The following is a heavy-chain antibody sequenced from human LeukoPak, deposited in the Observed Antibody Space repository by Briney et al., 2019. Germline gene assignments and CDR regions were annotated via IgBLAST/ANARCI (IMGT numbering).Heavy chain of an antibody. CDR3: ARDQLGMIFYFDC. D-gene: IGHD7-27*01. CDR2: IRYDGSNK. V-gene: IGHV3-30*02. Sequence: PGGSLRLSCAASGFTFSSYGMHWVRQAPGKGLEWVAFIRYDGSNKYYADSVKGRFTISRDNSKNTLYLQMNSLRAEDTAVYYCARDQLGMIFYFDCWGQGTLITVSS. J-gene: IGHJ4*02. CDR1: GFTFSSYG.